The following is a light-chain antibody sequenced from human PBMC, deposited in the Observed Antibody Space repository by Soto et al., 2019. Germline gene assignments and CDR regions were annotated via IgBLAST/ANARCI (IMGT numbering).Light chain of an antibody. CDR1: QSARSS. CDR2: DVS. V-gene: IGKV3-15*01. Sequence: MTQSPATLSVYPGERATLSCRASQSARSSFAWYQQKPGQAPSILIYDVSIRATGIPARFNGSGSGTEFTRTISSLQSEDVAGYYCQQYNNGPPNFGQGTRLEIK. CDR3: QQYNNGPPN. J-gene: IGKJ5*01.